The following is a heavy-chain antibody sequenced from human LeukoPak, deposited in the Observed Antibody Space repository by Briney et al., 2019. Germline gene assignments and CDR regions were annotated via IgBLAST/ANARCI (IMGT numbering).Heavy chain of an antibody. CDR2: IGAYNGNT. D-gene: IGHD2-15*01. CDR1: GYTFTSYG. V-gene: IGHV1-18*01. CDR3: ARNGLPYCSGGSCYLYYYGMDV. J-gene: IGHJ6*02. Sequence: GASVKVSCKASGYTFTSYGISWVRQAPGQGLEWMGWIGAYNGNTNYAQKLQGRVTMTTDTSTSTAYMELRSLRSDDTAVYYCARNGLPYCSGGSCYLYYYGMDVWGQGTTVTVSS.